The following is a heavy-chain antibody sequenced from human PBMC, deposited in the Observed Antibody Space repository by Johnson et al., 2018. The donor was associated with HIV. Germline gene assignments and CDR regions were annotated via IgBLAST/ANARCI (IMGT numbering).Heavy chain of an antibody. V-gene: IGHV3-30*03. CDR2: ISYDGRNK. D-gene: IGHD7-27*01. CDR1: GFTFTNAW. J-gene: IGHJ3*02. CDR3: ASDWGSRHAFDI. Sequence: QVQLVESGGGLGKPGGSLRLSCAASGFTFTNAWMSWVRQAPGKGLEWVAVISYDGRNKYYADSVKGRFTISRDNSKNTLYLQMNSLRAEDTAVYYCASDWGSRHAFDIWGQGTMVTVSS.